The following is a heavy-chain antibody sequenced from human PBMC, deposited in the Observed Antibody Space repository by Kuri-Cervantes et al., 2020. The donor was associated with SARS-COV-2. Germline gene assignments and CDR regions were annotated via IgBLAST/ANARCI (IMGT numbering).Heavy chain of an antibody. Sequence: SQTLSLTCAVSGASISSGGYSWSLIRQPPGKGLECLGYIYHSGSTYYNPSLKSRVTISVDRSKNQFSLKLSSVTAADTAVYYCARVRGTCSSTSCYYHDAFDIWGQGTMVTVSS. CDR1: GASISSGGYS. J-gene: IGHJ3*02. CDR2: IYHSGST. V-gene: IGHV4-30-2*01. D-gene: IGHD2-2*01. CDR3: ARVRGTCSSTSCYYHDAFDI.